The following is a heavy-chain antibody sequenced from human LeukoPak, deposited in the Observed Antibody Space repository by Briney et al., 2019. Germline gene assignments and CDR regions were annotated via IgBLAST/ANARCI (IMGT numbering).Heavy chain of an antibody. CDR3: ARGLQRYCSGGSWYSFYY. D-gene: IGHD2-15*01. J-gene: IGHJ4*02. CDR2: INWNGGRT. Sequence: RSGGSLRLSCAASGFTFNDYDMSWVRHAPGKGLEWVSGINWNGGRTGYTDSMKGRFIISRDNAKNSLYLQVNSLRAEDTSLYYCARGLQRYCSGGSWYSFYYWGQGTLVTVSS. V-gene: IGHV3-20*04. CDR1: GFTFNDYD.